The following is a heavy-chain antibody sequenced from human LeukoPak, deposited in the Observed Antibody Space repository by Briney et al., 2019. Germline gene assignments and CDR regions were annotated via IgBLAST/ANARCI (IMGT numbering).Heavy chain of an antibody. CDR3: AKDSGDYTWHDEGNWFDL. J-gene: IGHJ5*02. CDR1: GFTFSSYG. V-gene: IGHV3-30*02. D-gene: IGHD5-12*01. CDR2: IRYDGSNK. Sequence: PGGSLRLSCAASGFTFSSYGMHWVRQAPGKGLEWVAFIRYDGSNKYYVDSVKGRFTISRDKSKNTLYLQMSRLRGDDTAIYYCAKDSGDYTWHDEGNWFDLWGQGTLVSVSS.